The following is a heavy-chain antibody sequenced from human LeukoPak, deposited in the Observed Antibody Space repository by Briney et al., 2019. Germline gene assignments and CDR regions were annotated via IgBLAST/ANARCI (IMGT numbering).Heavy chain of an antibody. CDR3: ARVGYYDFWSGYYIVDYFDY. CDR1: GFTFDDYA. J-gene: IGHJ4*02. Sequence: GRSLRLSCAASGFTFDDYAMHWVRQAPGKVLEWVSGISWNSGSIGYADFVKGRFTISRDDAKNSLYLQMNSLRAEDTAVYYCARVGYYDFWSGYYIVDYFDYWGQGTLVTVSS. V-gene: IGHV3-9*01. CDR2: ISWNSGSI. D-gene: IGHD3-3*01.